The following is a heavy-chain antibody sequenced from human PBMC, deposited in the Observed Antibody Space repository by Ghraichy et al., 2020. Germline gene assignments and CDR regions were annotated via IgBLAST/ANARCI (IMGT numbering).Heavy chain of an antibody. CDR1: GFTFSSYA. CDR3: AKGREGSVWDYVSPDY. J-gene: IGHJ4*02. Sequence: GSLRLSCAASGFTFSSYAMSWVRQAPGKGLEWVSAISGSGGSTYYADSVKGRFTISRDNSKNTLYLQMNSLRADDTAVYYCAKGREGSVWDYVSPDYWGQGTLVTVSS. CDR2: ISGSGGST. D-gene: IGHD3-16*01. V-gene: IGHV3-23*01.